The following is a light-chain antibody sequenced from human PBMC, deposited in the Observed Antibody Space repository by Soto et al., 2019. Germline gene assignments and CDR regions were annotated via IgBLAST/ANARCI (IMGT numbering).Light chain of an antibody. V-gene: IGLV2-14*01. Sequence: QSALTQPASVSGSPGQSITISCTGTSTDVGGYNYVSWYQHHPGKAPKLIIYEVSDRPSGVSNRFSGSKSGNTASLTISGLQAEDEADYYCSSYTISSTYVFGTGTQLTVL. J-gene: IGLJ1*01. CDR3: SSYTISSTYV. CDR2: EVS. CDR1: STDVGGYNY.